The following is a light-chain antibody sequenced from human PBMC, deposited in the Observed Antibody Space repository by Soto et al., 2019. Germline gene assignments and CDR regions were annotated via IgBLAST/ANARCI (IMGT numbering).Light chain of an antibody. CDR2: EGT. Sequence: QSALTQPASVSGSPGQSITISCTGSSSHVGIYNLVSWYQQHPGKVPKLLIYEGTKRPSGISNRFSGSKSANAASLTISGLQAEDEADYYCCSVAGGSTWVFGGGTKLTVL. J-gene: IGLJ3*02. CDR3: CSVAGGSTWV. V-gene: IGLV2-23*01. CDR1: SSHVGIYNL.